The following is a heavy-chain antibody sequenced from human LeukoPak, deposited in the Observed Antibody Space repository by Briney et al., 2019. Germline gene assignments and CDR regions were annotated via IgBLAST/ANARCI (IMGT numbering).Heavy chain of an antibody. Sequence: SETLSLTCTVSGGSISSYYWSWIRQPPGKGLEWIGYISYSGSTNHNPSLKSRVTISVDTSKNQLSLKLSSVTAADTAVYYCARDSDSSGYYYDYWGQGTLVTVSS. J-gene: IGHJ4*02. D-gene: IGHD3-22*01. CDR1: GGSISSYY. CDR3: ARDSDSSGYYYDY. V-gene: IGHV4-59*12. CDR2: ISYSGST.